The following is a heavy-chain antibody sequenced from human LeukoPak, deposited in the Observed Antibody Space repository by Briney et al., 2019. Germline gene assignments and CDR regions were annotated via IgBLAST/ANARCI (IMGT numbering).Heavy chain of an antibody. V-gene: IGHV4-34*01. J-gene: IGHJ4*02. D-gene: IGHD2/OR15-2a*01. CDR2: INHSGST. CDR3: ARGIIDGGDGYFDY. CDR1: GGSFSGYY. Sequence: SETLSLTCAVYGGSFSGYYWSWIRQPPGKGLERIGEINHSGSTKYNPALTSRGTISVDTSKTQFSLNLSSVTAADTAVYYCARGIIDGGDGYFDYWGQGTLVTVSS.